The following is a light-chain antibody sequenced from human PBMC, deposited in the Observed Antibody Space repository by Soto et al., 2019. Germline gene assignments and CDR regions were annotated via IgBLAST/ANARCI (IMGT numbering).Light chain of an antibody. J-gene: IGKJ1*01. CDR1: QTISSW. CDR2: KAS. V-gene: IGKV1-5*03. Sequence: IQMTQSPSTLSGSVGDRVTITCRASQTISSWLAWYQQKPGKAPKLLIYKASTLESGVPSGFSGSGSGTEFTLTISSLQPDDFATYYCQHYNSYSEAFGQGTKVDIK. CDR3: QHYNSYSEA.